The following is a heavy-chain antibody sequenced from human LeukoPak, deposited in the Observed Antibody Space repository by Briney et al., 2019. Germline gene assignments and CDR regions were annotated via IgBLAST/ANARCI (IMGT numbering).Heavy chain of an antibody. V-gene: IGHV4-34*01. CDR1: GGSFSGYY. CDR2: INHSGST. D-gene: IGHD4-23*01. J-gene: IGHJ4*02. CDR3: AREGNLKAARH. Sequence: SETLSLTCAVYGGSFSGYYWSWIRQPPGKGLEWIGEINHSGSTNYNPSLKSRVTISVETSKNQFSLKLSSVTAADTAVYYCAREGNLKAARHWGQGTLVTVSS.